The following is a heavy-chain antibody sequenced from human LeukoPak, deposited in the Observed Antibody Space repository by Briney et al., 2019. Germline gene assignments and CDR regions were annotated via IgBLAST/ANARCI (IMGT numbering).Heavy chain of an antibody. D-gene: IGHD5-24*01. CDR2: ISGSGDST. V-gene: IGHV3-23*01. Sequence: GGSLRLSCATSGFTFSNAWMSWVRQAPGKGLEWVSAISGSGDSTYYADSVKGRFTISRDNSKNTLYLQMSSLRAEDTAVYHCAKSPPDNYHYYYGMDVWGQGTTVTVSS. CDR1: GFTFSNAW. J-gene: IGHJ6*02. CDR3: AKSPPDNYHYYYGMDV.